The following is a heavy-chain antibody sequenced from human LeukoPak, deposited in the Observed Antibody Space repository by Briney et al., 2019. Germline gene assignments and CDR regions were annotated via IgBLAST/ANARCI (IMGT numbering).Heavy chain of an antibody. V-gene: IGHV3-21*01. D-gene: IGHD3-22*01. Sequence: GGSLRLSCAASGFTFSSYSINWVRQAPGKGLEWVSSISSSSSYIYYADSVKGRFTISRDNAKNSLYLQMNSLRAEDTAVYYCARDMIVEGAFDYWGQGTLVTVSS. CDR3: ARDMIVEGAFDY. CDR1: GFTFSSYS. J-gene: IGHJ4*02. CDR2: ISSSSSYI.